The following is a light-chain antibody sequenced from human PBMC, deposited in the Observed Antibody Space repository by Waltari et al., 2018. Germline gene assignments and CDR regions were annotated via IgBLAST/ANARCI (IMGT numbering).Light chain of an antibody. CDR1: QSVGSY. Sequence: EIVLTQSPATLSLSPGERATLSCRASQSVGSYLAWYQQKPGQAPRLLIYDASNRATGIPARISGSGSATDFTRTISSLEPEDFAVYYCQQRKNWPPITFGQGTRLDIK. V-gene: IGKV3-11*01. J-gene: IGKJ5*01. CDR2: DAS. CDR3: QQRKNWPPIT.